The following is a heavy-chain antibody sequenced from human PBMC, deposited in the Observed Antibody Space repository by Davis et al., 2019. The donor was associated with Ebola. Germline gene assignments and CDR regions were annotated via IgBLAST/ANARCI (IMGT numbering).Heavy chain of an antibody. D-gene: IGHD6-13*01. J-gene: IGHJ4*02. CDR1: GYTFTGYY. Sequence: AASVKVSCKASGYTFTGYYMHWVRQAPGQGLECMGRINPNSGGTNYAQKFQGRVTMTRDTSISPAYMELSRPRSDDTAVYYCAGGYSSSFPDYWGQGTLVTVSS. CDR2: INPNSGGT. CDR3: AGGYSSSFPDY. V-gene: IGHV1-2*06.